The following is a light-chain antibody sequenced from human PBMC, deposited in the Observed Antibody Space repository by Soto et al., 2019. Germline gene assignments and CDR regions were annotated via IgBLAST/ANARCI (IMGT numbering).Light chain of an antibody. Sequence: QSALTQPASVSGSPGQSITISCTGTSSDVGGYNYVSWYQQHPGKAPKLMIYEVSNRPSGVSNRVSGSKSGNTASLTISGLQAEDEADDYCSSYTSSSTLVVGGGT. CDR2: EVS. J-gene: IGLJ2*01. CDR3: SSYTSSSTLV. V-gene: IGLV2-14*01. CDR1: SSDVGGYNY.